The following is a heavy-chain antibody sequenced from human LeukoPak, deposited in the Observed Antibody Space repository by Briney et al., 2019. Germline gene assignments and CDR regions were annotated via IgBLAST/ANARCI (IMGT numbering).Heavy chain of an antibody. CDR2: INPNSGGT. V-gene: IGHV1-2*06. D-gene: IGHD6-13*01. CDR3: ANLYSSSYIVSDY. J-gene: IGHJ4*02. CDR1: GYTFTGYY. Sequence: ASVKVSCKASGYTFTGYYMHWVRQAPGQGLEGMGRINPNSGGTNYAQKFQGRVTMTRDTSISTAYMELSRLRSDDTAVYYCANLYSSSYIVSDYWGQGTLVTVSS.